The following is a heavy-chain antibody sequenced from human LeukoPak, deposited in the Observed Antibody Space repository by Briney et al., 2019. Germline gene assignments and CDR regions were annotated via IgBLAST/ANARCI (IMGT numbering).Heavy chain of an antibody. V-gene: IGHV4-59*08. CDR3: ARGHNWKPNWFDP. D-gene: IGHD1-1*01. CDR1: GGSISSYY. J-gene: IGHJ5*02. Sequence: PSETLSLTCTVSGGSISSYYWSWIRQPPGKGLEWIGYIYYSGSTNYKPSLKSRVTISVDTSKNQFSLKLNSVTAADTAVYYCARGHNWKPNWFDPWGQGTLVTVSS. CDR2: IYYSGST.